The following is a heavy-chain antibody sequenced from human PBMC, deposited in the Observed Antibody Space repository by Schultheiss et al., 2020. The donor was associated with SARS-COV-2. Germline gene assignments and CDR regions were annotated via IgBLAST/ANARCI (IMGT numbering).Heavy chain of an antibody. CDR3: ARDSSIAVAGRRWFDP. V-gene: IGHV4-59*01. Sequence: SQTLSLTCTVSGGSITSYHWSWIRQPPGKGLEWIGNISYNGSTNYNPSLKSRVTISVDTSKIQFSLKLSSVTAADTAVYYCARDSSIAVAGRRWFDPWGQGTLVTVSS. J-gene: IGHJ5*02. D-gene: IGHD6-19*01. CDR2: ISYNGST. CDR1: GGSITSYH.